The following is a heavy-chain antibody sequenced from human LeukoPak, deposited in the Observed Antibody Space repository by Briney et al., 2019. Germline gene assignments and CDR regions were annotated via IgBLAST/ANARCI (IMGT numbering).Heavy chain of an antibody. CDR2: IYYSGST. Sequence: SETLSLTCTVSGGSISSSSYYWGWIRQPPGKGLEWIGSIYYSGSTYYNPSLKSRVTISVDTSKNQFSLKLSSVTAADTAVYYCASKHYYDSSGLIRLDYWGQGTLVTVSS. D-gene: IGHD3-22*01. CDR3: ASKHYYDSSGLIRLDY. CDR1: GGSISSSSYY. V-gene: IGHV4-39*01. J-gene: IGHJ4*02.